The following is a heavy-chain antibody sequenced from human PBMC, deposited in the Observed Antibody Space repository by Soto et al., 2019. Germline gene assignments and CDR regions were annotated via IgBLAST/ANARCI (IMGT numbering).Heavy chain of an antibody. D-gene: IGHD3-3*01. J-gene: IGHJ4*02. V-gene: IGHV4-4*02. Sequence: QVQLQESGPGLVKPSGTLSLTCAVSGGSISSSNWWSWVRQPPGKGLEWIGEIYHSGSTNYNPSLKSRVTISVDKSKNQFSLKLSSVTAADTAVYYCARDFTIFGVGQKLGTPYFDYWGQGTLVTVSS. CDR3: ARDFTIFGVGQKLGTPYFDY. CDR1: GGSISSSNW. CDR2: IYHSGST.